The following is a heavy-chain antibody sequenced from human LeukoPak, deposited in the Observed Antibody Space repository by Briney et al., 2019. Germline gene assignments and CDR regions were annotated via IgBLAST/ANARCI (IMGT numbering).Heavy chain of an antibody. Sequence: GGSLRLSCAASGFTFSNYAMHWVRQAPGKGLEWVSAISGSGGKTYYADSMKGRFTISRDNSKNTLLLQMNSLRVEDTALYYCTKVGGDIPDYWGQGTLVSVSS. CDR3: TKVGGDIPDY. J-gene: IGHJ4*02. V-gene: IGHV3-23*01. CDR2: ISGSGGKT. CDR1: GFTFSNYA. D-gene: IGHD2-21*02.